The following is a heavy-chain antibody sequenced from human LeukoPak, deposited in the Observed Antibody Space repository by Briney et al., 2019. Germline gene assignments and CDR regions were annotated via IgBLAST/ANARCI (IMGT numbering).Heavy chain of an antibody. CDR3: ARDLFSGLL. CDR1: GFTFSSYA. V-gene: IGHV3-30-3*01. Sequence: PGGSLRLSCAASGFTFSSYAMHWVRQAPGKGLEWVAVISYDGSNKYYADSVKGRFTISRDNAKNSLYLQMNSLRAEDTAVYYCARDLFSGLLWGQGTMVTVSS. D-gene: IGHD2-15*01. J-gene: IGHJ3*01. CDR2: ISYDGSNK.